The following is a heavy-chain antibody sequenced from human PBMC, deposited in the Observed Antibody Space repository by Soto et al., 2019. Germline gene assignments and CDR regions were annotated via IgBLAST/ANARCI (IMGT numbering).Heavy chain of an antibody. CDR1: GGSLTSSNYY. Sequence: QLQLQESGPGLVKPSETLSLTCTVSGGSLTSSNYYWGWIRQPPGKGLEWIGSIYYSGDTYYNPSLKSRVPIFARTPQNQFPLTRRSVTAVDTAVYYCARTSGYYDSSGYYLAFDYWGQGTLVTVSS. D-gene: IGHD3-22*01. CDR3: ARTSGYYDSSGYYLAFDY. CDR2: IYYSGDT. J-gene: IGHJ4*02. V-gene: IGHV4-39*01.